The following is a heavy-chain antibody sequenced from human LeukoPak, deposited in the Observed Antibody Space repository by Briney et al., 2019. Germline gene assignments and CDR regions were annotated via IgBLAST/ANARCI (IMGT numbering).Heavy chain of an antibody. CDR1: GFIFSGYG. Sequence: GSLRLSCAASGFIFSGYGMHWVRQAPGKGLEWVAVIWFDGSNKYYADSVKGRFTISRDNSKNTLYLQMNSLRPEDTAVFYCARGNFRRDGYNFDYWGQGTLVTLFS. D-gene: IGHD5-24*01. J-gene: IGHJ4*02. CDR2: IWFDGSNK. V-gene: IGHV3-33*01. CDR3: ARGNFRRDGYNFDY.